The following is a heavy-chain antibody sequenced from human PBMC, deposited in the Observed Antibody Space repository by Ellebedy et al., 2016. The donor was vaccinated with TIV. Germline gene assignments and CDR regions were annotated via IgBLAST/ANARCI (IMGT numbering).Heavy chain of an antibody. CDR3: AKEMVSRDSLSFDY. V-gene: IGHV3-66*01. CDR2: IYSGDGT. D-gene: IGHD5-18*01. CDR1: RLTVSSNY. Sequence: PGGSLRLSCAPSRLTVSSNYMSWVRQAPGKGLEWVSVIYSGDGTYYSDSVKDRFTISRDNSKNTLWLQMYSLRAEDTAVYYCAKEMVSRDSLSFDYWGLGTLVTVTS. J-gene: IGHJ4*02.